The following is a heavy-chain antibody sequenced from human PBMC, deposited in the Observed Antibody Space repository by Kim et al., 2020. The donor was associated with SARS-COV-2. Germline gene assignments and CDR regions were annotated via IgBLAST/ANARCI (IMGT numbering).Heavy chain of an antibody. D-gene: IGHD3-10*01. J-gene: IGHJ5*02. CDR3: ARDGRHYYGSGSFYGFDP. V-gene: IGHV3-66*01. Sequence: KGRFTIPRDNSKNTLYLQMNSLRAEDTAVYYCARDGRHYYGSGSFYGFDPWGQGTLVTVSS.